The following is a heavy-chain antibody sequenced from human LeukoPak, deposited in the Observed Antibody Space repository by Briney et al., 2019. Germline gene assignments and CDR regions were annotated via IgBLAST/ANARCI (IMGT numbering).Heavy chain of an antibody. V-gene: IGHV1-46*01. Sequence: ASVKVSCKASGYTFTSYYIHWVRQAPGQGLEWMAILNPSGGSTSYAQKFQGRVTMTRDTSTSIVYMELSSLRSEDTAVYYCARESRYYDKAFDIWGQGTMVTVSS. J-gene: IGHJ3*02. D-gene: IGHD3-22*01. CDR3: ARESRYYDKAFDI. CDR1: GYTFTSYY. CDR2: LNPSGGST.